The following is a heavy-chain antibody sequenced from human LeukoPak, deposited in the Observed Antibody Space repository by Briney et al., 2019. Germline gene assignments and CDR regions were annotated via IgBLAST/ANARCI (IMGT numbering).Heavy chain of an antibody. CDR2: ISSSGSTI. CDR1: GFTFSDYY. J-gene: IGHJ4*02. V-gene: IGHV3-11*01. CDR3: ARTGQQQLYFIDY. Sequence: GGSLRLSCAASGFTFSDYYMSWIRQAPGKGLEWVSYISSSGSTISYADSVKGRFNISRDNAKNSLYLQMNSLRAEDTAVYYCARTGQQQLYFIDYWGQGTLVTVSS. D-gene: IGHD6-13*01.